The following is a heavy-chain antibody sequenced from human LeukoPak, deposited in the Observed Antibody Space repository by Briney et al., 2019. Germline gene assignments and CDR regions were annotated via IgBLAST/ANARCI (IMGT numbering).Heavy chain of an antibody. Sequence: GGSLRLSCAASGFSFRSYWMSWVRRAPGKGLEWVADIKKDGSERYYVDSVKGRFTISRDNAKNSLYLQMNSLRAEDTALYYCAKSSSYSGYKGDFDYWGQGTLVTVSS. D-gene: IGHD5-12*01. J-gene: IGHJ4*02. V-gene: IGHV3-7*03. CDR1: GFSFRSYW. CDR3: AKSSSYSGYKGDFDY. CDR2: IKKDGSER.